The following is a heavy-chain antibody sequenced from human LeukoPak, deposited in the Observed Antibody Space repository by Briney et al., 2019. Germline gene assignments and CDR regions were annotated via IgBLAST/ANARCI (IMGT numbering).Heavy chain of an antibody. D-gene: IGHD6-19*01. CDR3: AKETNFYSSGHDAFDI. CDR2: IYSGGST. V-gene: IGHV3-53*01. Sequence: GGSLRLSCAASGFTVSSNYMSWVRQAPGKGLEWVSVIYSGGSTYYADSVKGRFTISRDNSKNTLYLQMNSLRAEDTAVYYCAKETNFYSSGHDAFDIWGQGTMVTVSS. CDR1: GFTVSSNY. J-gene: IGHJ3*02.